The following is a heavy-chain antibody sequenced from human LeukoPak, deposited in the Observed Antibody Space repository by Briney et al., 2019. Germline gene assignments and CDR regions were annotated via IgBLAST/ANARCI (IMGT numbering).Heavy chain of an antibody. J-gene: IGHJ4*02. Sequence: GGSLRLSCAAYGFTFNTYGMNWVRQAPGKGLEWVAVIWYDGSIKYYADSVKGRFTISRDNSKNTLYLQMNSLRAEDTAVYYCARDGPGGSSWYGPLDYWGQGTLVTVSS. V-gene: IGHV3-33*01. CDR3: ARDGPGGSSWYGPLDY. CDR1: GFTFNTYG. D-gene: IGHD6-13*01. CDR2: IWYDGSIK.